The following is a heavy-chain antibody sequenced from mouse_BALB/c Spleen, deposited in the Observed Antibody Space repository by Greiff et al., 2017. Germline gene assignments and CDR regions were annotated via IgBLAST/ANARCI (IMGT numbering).Heavy chain of an antibody. D-gene: IGHD2-1*01. V-gene: IGHV1-63*02. J-gene: IGHJ2*01. CDR2: IYPGGGYT. CDR1: GYTFTNYW. Sequence: QVQLKQSGAELVRPGTSVKISCKASGYTFTNYWLGWVKQRPGHGLEWIGDIYPGGGYTNYNEKFKGKATLTADTSSSTAYMQLSSLTSEDSAVYFCARLGGNYYFDYWGQGTTLTVSS. CDR3: ARLGGNYYFDY.